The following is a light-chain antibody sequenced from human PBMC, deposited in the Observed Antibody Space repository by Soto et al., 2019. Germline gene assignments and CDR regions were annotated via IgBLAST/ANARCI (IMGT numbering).Light chain of an antibody. Sequence: EIVLTQSPGTLSLSPGERATLSCRASQSVASNYLAWYQQKPGQAPGLLIYAASGRATGIPDRFSGSGSGTDFTLTISRLEPEDFAVYYCQQYGSAPWTFGQGTKVEIK. CDR3: QQYGSAPWT. J-gene: IGKJ1*01. CDR2: AAS. V-gene: IGKV3-20*01. CDR1: QSVASNY.